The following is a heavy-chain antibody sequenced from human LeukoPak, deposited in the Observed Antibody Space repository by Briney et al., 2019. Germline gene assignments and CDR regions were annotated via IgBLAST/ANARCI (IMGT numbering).Heavy chain of an antibody. Sequence: GGSLRLSCAASGFTFSSYWMSWVRQAPGKGLEWVANIKQDGSEKYYVDSVKGRFTISRDNAKNSLYLQMNSLRAEDTAVYYCARPRATGIAVAGIGYWGQGTLVTVSS. V-gene: IGHV3-7*01. CDR3: ARPRATGIAVAGIGY. CDR2: IKQDGSEK. J-gene: IGHJ4*02. CDR1: GFTFSSYW. D-gene: IGHD6-19*01.